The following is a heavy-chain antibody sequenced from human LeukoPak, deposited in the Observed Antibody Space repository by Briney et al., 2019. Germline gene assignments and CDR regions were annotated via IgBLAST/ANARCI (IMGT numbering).Heavy chain of an antibody. CDR3: AKGKWGLTINNFDV. J-gene: IGHJ3*01. V-gene: IGHV4-61*02. D-gene: IGHD3-9*01. CDR2: IYTSGST. Sequence: SETLSLTCTVSGNSISSGDNYWSWIRQPAGKGLEWIGRIYTSGSTNYNPSLKSRVTISGDTSKNQFSLRLSSVTAADTAVYYCAKGKWGLTINNFDVWGQGTMVTVSS. CDR1: GNSISSGDNY.